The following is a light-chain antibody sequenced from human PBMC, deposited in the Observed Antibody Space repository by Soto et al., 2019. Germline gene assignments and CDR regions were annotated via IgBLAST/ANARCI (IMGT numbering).Light chain of an antibody. CDR1: ESVSSY. J-gene: IGKJ1*01. CDR2: DAS. CDR3: QQRSNFPRT. Sequence: EIGVAQSPATLSLSPGERATLSCRASESVSSYLAWYQQKPGQAPTLLIYDASNMATGVPARFSGSGSGTDFTLTISSLQPEDFAAYYCQQRSNFPRTFGQGTKVEI. V-gene: IGKV3-11*01.